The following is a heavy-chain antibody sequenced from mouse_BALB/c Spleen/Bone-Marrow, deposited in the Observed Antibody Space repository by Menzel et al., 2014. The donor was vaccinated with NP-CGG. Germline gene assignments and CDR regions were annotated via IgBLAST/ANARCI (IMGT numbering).Heavy chain of an antibody. CDR1: GYTFTSYW. J-gene: IGHJ2*01. D-gene: IGHD2-14*01. CDR3: ALYYRYDYFDY. CDR2: INHSTTYS. V-gene: IGHV1-7*01. Sequence: QVQLQQSGAELAKPGASVKMSCKASGYTFTSYWMHWVKQRPGQGLEWIGYINHSTTYSAYNQKFKDKATLTADKSSSTAYMQLSSLTSEDSAVYYCALYYRYDYFDYWGQGTTLTVSS.